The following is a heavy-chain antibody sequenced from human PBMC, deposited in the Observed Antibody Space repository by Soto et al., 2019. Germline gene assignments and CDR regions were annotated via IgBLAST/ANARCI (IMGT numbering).Heavy chain of an antibody. V-gene: IGHV4-4*07. CDR2: IYSSGST. CDR1: GGSISSYY. D-gene: IGHD2-15*01. Sequence: SETLSLTCTVSGGSISSYYWSWIRQPAGKGLEWIGRIYSSGSTNYNPSLKSRVTMSVDTSKNQFSLKLSSVTAADTAVYYCARDPYCSGGSCYSFDYWGQGTLVTSPQ. CDR3: ARDPYCSGGSCYSFDY. J-gene: IGHJ4*02.